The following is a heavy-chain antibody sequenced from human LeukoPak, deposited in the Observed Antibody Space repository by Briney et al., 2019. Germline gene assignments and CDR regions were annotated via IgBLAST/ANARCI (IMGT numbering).Heavy chain of an antibody. Sequence: SETLSLTCAVYGGSFSGYYWSWVRQPPGKGLEWIGEINHSGSTNYNPSLTSRGTISIDTSKNQFSLKLTSVTAADTAVYYCASQDWNFAYFDYWSQGTLVTVSS. D-gene: IGHD1-7*01. J-gene: IGHJ4*02. V-gene: IGHV4-34*01. CDR1: GGSFSGYY. CDR2: INHSGST. CDR3: ASQDWNFAYFDY.